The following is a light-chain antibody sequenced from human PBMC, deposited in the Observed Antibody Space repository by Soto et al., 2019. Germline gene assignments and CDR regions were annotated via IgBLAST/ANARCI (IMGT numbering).Light chain of an antibody. V-gene: IGKV1-12*01. J-gene: IGKJ2*01. CDR3: QQANSFPHT. CDR1: QGISSW. CDR2: AAS. Sequence: DIQMTQSPSSVSASVGDRVTITCRASQGISSWLARYQQKPGKAPKPLIYAASSSQSGVPSRFSGSGSGTDFTLTISSLQPEDFATYYCQQANSFPHTFGQGTKLEIK.